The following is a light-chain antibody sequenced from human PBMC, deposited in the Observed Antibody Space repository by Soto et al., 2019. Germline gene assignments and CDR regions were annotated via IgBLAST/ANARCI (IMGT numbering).Light chain of an antibody. J-gene: IGLJ2*01. V-gene: IGLV2-14*01. CDR2: EVS. CDR1: SSDVGAYNF. CDR3: SSYTTNKTLL. Sequence: QSARAQPASVSGSPGQSITISCTGTSSDVGAYNFVSWYQQHPGKAPKLIFYEVSNRPPGLSDRFSGSKSGTTASLTISGLQAEDEADYFCSSYTTNKTLLFGGGTK.